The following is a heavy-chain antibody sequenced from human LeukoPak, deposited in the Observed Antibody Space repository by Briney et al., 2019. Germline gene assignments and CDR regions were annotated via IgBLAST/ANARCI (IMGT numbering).Heavy chain of an antibody. D-gene: IGHD5-18*01. J-gene: IGHJ4*02. CDR2: IYYSGST. Sequence: PETLSLTCTVSGGSISSYYWSWIRQPPGKGLEWIGYIYYSGSTNYNPSLKSRVTISVDTSKNQFSLKLSSVTAADTAVYYCASRRDTAMALFDYWGQGTLVTVSS. CDR1: GGSISSYY. CDR3: ASRRDTAMALFDY. V-gene: IGHV4-59*01.